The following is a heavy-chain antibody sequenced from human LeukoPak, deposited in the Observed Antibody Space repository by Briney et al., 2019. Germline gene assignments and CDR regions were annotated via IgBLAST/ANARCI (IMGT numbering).Heavy chain of an antibody. V-gene: IGHV4-39*07. Sequence: PSETLSLTCTVSGGSISSGSYYWSWIRQPAGKGLEWIGSIYYSGSTYYNPSLKSRVTISVDTSKNQFSLKLSSLTAADTAVYYCARVGRNWDSSGYPYYYYYMDVWGKGTTVTVSS. D-gene: IGHD3-22*01. CDR3: ARVGRNWDSSGYPYYYYYMDV. J-gene: IGHJ6*03. CDR1: GGSISSGSYY. CDR2: IYYSGST.